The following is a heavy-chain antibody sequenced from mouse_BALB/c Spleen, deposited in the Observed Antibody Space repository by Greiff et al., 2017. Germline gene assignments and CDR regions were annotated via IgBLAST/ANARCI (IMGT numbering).Heavy chain of an antibody. CDR1: GFNIKDSY. J-gene: IGHJ3*01. V-gene: IGHV14-3*02. CDR2: IDPANGNT. CDR3: AKSPTLYYGNLFAY. Sequence: VQLQQSGAELVKPGASVKLSCTASGFNIKDSYMHWVKQRPEQGLEWIGRIDPANGNTKYDPKFQGKATITADTSSNTAYLQLSSLTSEDTAVYYCAKSPTLYYGNLFAYWGQGTLVTVSA. D-gene: IGHD2-1*01.